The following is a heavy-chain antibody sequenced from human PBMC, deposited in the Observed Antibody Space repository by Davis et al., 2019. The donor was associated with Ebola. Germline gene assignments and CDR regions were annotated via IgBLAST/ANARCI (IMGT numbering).Heavy chain of an antibody. CDR3: ARGGFHCGGDCGHRFDP. V-gene: IGHV3-23*01. CDR2: ITRSGDST. D-gene: IGHD2-21*02. Sequence: SLMISCAASGSFSSCSVLSWLRQAPRKGLERVSSITRSGDSTYSVDSRKGRFTISRNNSKNTVYLHMNGLRVEDTAVYFCARGGFHCGGDCGHRFDPWGQGTPVTVSS. J-gene: IGHJ5*02. CDR1: GSFSSCSV.